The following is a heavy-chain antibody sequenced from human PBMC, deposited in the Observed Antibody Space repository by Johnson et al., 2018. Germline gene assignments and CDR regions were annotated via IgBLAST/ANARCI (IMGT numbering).Heavy chain of an antibody. Sequence: EVQLVESGGGLVQPGGSLRLSCAASGLIVTNNYMSWVRQAPGKGLEWVSVIYSGGDTYYADSVQGRITISRDYSKNTLYLQMNSLRGDDTAVYYCVSQGELSLFQDYWGQGTLVTVSS. J-gene: IGHJ4*02. CDR1: GLIVTNNY. D-gene: IGHD3-16*02. CDR3: VSQGELSLFQDY. CDR2: IYSGGDT. V-gene: IGHV3-66*02.